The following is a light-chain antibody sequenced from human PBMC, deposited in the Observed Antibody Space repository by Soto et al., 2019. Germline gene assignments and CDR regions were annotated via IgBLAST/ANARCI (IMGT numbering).Light chain of an antibody. CDR2: GAS. CDR3: CSYASTSPYV. Sequence: QSALTQPASVSGSPGQSITISCTGTSSDVGSSNLVSWYQQHPDTAPKLLIYGASKRPSGVSNRFSGSKSGNTASLTISGLQAEDEADYYCCSYASTSPYVFGTGTKLTVL. V-gene: IGLV2-23*01. CDR1: SSDVGSSNL. J-gene: IGLJ1*01.